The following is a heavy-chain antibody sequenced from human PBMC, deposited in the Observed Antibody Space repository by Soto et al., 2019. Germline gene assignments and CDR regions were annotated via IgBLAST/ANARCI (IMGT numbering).Heavy chain of an antibody. CDR2: ISYSGGT. J-gene: IGHJ6*02. D-gene: IGHD6-19*01. CDR1: GGSISSGGYH. V-gene: IGHV4-31*03. CDR3: ARDQWSSGWPHYGMDV. Sequence: SETLSLTYTVSGGSISSGGYHWSLIRQHPGKGLEWIGYISYSGGTYYNPSLKSRVTISVDTSKNQFSLTLSSVTAADTAVYYCARDQWSSGWPHYGMDVWGQGTTVTVSS.